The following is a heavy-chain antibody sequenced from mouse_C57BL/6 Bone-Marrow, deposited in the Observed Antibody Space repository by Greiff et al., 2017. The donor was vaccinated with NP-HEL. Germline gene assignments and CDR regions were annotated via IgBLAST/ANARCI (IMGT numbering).Heavy chain of an antibody. D-gene: IGHD1-1*01. J-gene: IGHJ4*01. V-gene: IGHV2-2*01. Sequence: QVQLQQSGPGLVQPSQSLSITCTVSGFSLTSYGVHWVRQSPGKGLEWLGVIWSGGSTDYNAAFISRLSISKDNSKSQVFFKMNSLQADYTAIYYCARNFYYGSSYAMDYWGQGTSVTVSS. CDR2: IWSGGST. CDR1: GFSLTSYG. CDR3: ARNFYYGSSYAMDY.